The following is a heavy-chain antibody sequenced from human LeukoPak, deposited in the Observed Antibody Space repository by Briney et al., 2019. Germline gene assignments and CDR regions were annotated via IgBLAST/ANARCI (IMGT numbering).Heavy chain of an antibody. CDR1: GFTFDDYA. D-gene: IGHD2-15*01. J-gene: IGHJ4*02. CDR3: ARDGGGGLDY. V-gene: IGHV3-9*01. CDR2: ISWNSGSI. Sequence: GRSLRLSCAASGFTFDDYAMHWVRQAPGKGLEWVSGISWNSGSIGYADSVKGRFTISRDNAKNSLYLQMNSLRAEDTAVYYCARDGGGGLDYWGQGTLVTVSS.